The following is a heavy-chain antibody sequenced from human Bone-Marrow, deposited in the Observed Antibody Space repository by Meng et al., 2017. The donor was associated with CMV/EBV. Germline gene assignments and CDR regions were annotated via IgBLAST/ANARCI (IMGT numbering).Heavy chain of an antibody. CDR1: GGSFSGYY. J-gene: IGHJ5*02. V-gene: IGHV4-34*01. Sequence: SDPLSLTVAVHGGSFSGYYWSWIRQPPGKGLKWIGEINHSGSTNYNPSLKSRVTISVDTSKNQFSLKLSSVTAADTAVYYCARGLPGSSKGNWFEPWGQGTLVTVSS. CDR3: ARGLPGSSKGNWFEP. D-gene: IGHD6-6*01. CDR2: INHSGST.